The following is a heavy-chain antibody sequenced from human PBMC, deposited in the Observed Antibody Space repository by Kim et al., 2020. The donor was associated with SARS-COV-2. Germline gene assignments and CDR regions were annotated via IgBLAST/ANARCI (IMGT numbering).Heavy chain of an antibody. CDR3: AKDIMVRGVIIFSDAFDI. CDR2: ISWNSGSI. Sequence: GGSLRLSCAASGFTFDDYAMHWVRQAPGKGLEWVSGISWNSGSIGYADSVKGRFTISRDNAKNSLYLQMNSLRAEDTALYYCAKDIMVRGVIIFSDAFDIWGQGTMVTFSS. CDR1: GFTFDDYA. D-gene: IGHD3-10*01. V-gene: IGHV3-9*01. J-gene: IGHJ3*02.